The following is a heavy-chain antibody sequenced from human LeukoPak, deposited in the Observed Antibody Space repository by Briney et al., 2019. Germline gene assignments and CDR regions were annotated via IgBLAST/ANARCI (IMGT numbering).Heavy chain of an antibody. Sequence: SETLSLTCTVSGGSVSSGSYYWSWIRQPPGKGLEWIGYLYYSGSTNYNPSLKSRVTISVDTSKNQFSLKLSSVTAADTAVYYCARGGYGFRYGMDVWGQGTTVTVSS. V-gene: IGHV4-61*01. CDR2: LYYSGST. CDR1: GGSVSSGSYY. D-gene: IGHD1-1*01. J-gene: IGHJ6*02. CDR3: ARGGYGFRYGMDV.